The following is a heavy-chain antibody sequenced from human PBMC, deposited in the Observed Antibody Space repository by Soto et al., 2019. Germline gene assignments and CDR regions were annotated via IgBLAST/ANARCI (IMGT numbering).Heavy chain of an antibody. CDR1: GGTFSSYA. CDR3: ARVPDIVVVVAAPHYYYYGMDV. CDR2: IIPIFGTA. Sequence: QVQLVQSGAEVKKPGSSVKVSCKASGGTFSSYAISWVRQAPGQGLEWMGGIIPIFGTANYAQKFQGRVTITADESTSTAYMELSSLRSEDTAVYYCARVPDIVVVVAAPHYYYYGMDVWGQGTTVTVSS. V-gene: IGHV1-69*01. D-gene: IGHD2-15*01. J-gene: IGHJ6*02.